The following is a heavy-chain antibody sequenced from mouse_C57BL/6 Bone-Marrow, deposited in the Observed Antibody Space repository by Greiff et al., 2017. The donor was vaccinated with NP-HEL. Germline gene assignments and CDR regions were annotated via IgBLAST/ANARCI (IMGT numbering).Heavy chain of an antibody. V-gene: IGHV5-4*01. CDR3: ARYYGSSYNGFAY. J-gene: IGHJ3*01. CDR1: GFTFSSYA. CDR2: ISDGGSYT. Sequence: EVQLVESGGGLVKPGGSLKLSCAASGFTFSSYAMSWVRQTPEKRLEWVATISDGGSYTYYPDNVKGRFTISRDNAKNNLYLQMSHLKSEDTAMYYCARYYGSSYNGFAYWGQGTLVTVSA. D-gene: IGHD1-1*01.